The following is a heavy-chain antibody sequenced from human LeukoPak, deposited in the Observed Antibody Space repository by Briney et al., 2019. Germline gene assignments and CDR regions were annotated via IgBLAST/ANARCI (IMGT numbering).Heavy chain of an antibody. J-gene: IGHJ4*02. CDR3: ARTYPGIAKAGTFDY. CDR1: GFTFSTYW. Sequence: GGSLRLSCAASGFTFSTYWMSWVRQAPGKGLEWVANINQDGSKEYYVDSVKGRFTISRDNAKNSLYLQMNSLRAEDTALYYCARTYPGIAKAGTFDYWGQGTLVTVSS. D-gene: IGHD6-19*01. CDR2: INQDGSKE. V-gene: IGHV3-7*01.